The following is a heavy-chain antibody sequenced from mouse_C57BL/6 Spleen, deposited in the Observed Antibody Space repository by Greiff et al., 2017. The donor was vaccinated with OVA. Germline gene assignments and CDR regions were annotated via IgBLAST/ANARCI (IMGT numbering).Heavy chain of an antibody. CDR3: TRDDYDRAY. CDR1: GYTFTDYE. J-gene: IGHJ3*01. D-gene: IGHD2-4*01. CDR2: IDPETGGT. Sequence: VQGVESGAELVRPGASVTLSCKASGYTFTDYEMHWVKQTPVPGLEWIGAIDPETGGTAYNQKFKGKAILTADKSSSTAYMELRSLTSEDSAVYYCTRDDYDRAYWGQGTLVTVSA. V-gene: IGHV1-15*01.